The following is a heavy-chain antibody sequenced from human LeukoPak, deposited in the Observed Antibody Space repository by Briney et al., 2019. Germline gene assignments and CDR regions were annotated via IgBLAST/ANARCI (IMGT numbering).Heavy chain of an antibody. D-gene: IGHD6-13*01. J-gene: IGHJ6*02. CDR1: GYTFTSYG. V-gene: IGHV1-18*01. CDR2: ISAYNGNT. CDR3: ARASSSSWDINYYYYGMDV. Sequence: ASVKVSCKASGYTFTSYGISWVRQAPGQGLEWMGWISAYNGNTNHAQKLQGRVTMTTDTSTSTAYMELRSLRSDDTAVYYCARASSSSWDINYYYYGMDVWGQGTTVTVSS.